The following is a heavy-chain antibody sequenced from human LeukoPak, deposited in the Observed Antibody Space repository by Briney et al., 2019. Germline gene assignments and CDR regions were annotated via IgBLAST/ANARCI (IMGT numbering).Heavy chain of an antibody. Sequence: PGGSLRLSCAASGFTFSSYSMNWVRQAPGKGLEWVSSISSSSSYIYYADSVKGRFTISRDNAKNSRYLQMNSLRAEDTAVYYCARDHCSSTSCYVDYYYYGMDVWGKGTTVTVSS. CDR2: ISSSSSYI. V-gene: IGHV3-21*01. D-gene: IGHD2-2*01. CDR1: GFTFSSYS. J-gene: IGHJ6*04. CDR3: ARDHCSSTSCYVDYYYYGMDV.